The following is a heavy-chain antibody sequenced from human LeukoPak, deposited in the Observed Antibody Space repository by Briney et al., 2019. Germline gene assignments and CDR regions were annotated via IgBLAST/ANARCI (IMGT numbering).Heavy chain of an antibody. CDR3: VREESGGYFDY. CDR1: GYTFTSYY. D-gene: IGHD2-8*02. V-gene: IGHV1-46*01. Sequence: ASVKVSFKASGYTFTSYYMHWVRQAPGQGLELMGIINPSGGNTNYAQKFQGRVTMTRDTSTNTVYMELSSLRSDDTAVYYCVREESGGYFDYWGQGTLVTVSS. CDR2: INPSGGNT. J-gene: IGHJ4*02.